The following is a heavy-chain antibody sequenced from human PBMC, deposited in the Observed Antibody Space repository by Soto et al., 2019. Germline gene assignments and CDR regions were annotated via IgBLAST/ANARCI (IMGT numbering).Heavy chain of an antibody. Sequence: EVQLVESGGGLVQHGGSLRLSCAASGFTFSSFWMSWVREAPGKGLEWVANIKQDGSDKYYVDSVKGRFTIFRDNAKSSLYLQMNSLRVEDTAVYYCARAGGGYFDYWGQGTLVTVSS. J-gene: IGHJ4*02. D-gene: IGHD3-10*01. CDR3: ARAGGGYFDY. V-gene: IGHV3-7*03. CDR1: GFTFSSFW. CDR2: IKQDGSDK.